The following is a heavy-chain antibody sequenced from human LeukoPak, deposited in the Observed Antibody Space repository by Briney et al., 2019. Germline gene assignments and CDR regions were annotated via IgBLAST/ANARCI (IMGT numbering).Heavy chain of an antibody. J-gene: IGHJ3*02. CDR3: AGPRRDLLSAFEI. V-gene: IGHV3-48*01. CDR1: GFTFSSYS. Sequence: RGSLRLSCAASGFTFSSYSMNWGRQAPGKGLEWVSYITSSSSTIYYADSVEGRFTISRDNAKNSLYLQMNSLRAEDTAVYYCAGPRRDLLSAFEIWGQGTMVTVSS. D-gene: IGHD3-10*01. CDR2: ITSSSSTI.